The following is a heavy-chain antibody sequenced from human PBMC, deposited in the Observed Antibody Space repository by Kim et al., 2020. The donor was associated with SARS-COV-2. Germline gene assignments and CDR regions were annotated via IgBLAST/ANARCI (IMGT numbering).Heavy chain of an antibody. V-gene: IGHV5-10-1*01. J-gene: IGHJ4*02. D-gene: IGHD1-7*01. Sequence: KYHPSFQGHVTISADKSISAAYLQWSSLKASDTAVYYCARGWNWNYEKFDFWGQGTLVTVSS. CDR3: ARGWNWNYEKFDF.